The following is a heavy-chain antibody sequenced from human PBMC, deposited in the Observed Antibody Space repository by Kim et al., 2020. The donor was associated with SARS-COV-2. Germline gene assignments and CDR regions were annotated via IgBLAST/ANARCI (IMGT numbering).Heavy chain of an antibody. D-gene: IGHD3-9*01. CDR1: GDSIRSYY. V-gene: IGHV4-59*01. J-gene: IGHJ4*02. Sequence: SETLSLTCTVSGDSIRSYYWSWIRRSPGKRLEWIGYGYYTGTTNYNPSLESRVTISVDTSKNQISLKLSSVTATDTAVYYCARRAMTGYYDYWGPGTLVT. CDR3: ARRAMTGYYDY. CDR2: GYYTGTT.